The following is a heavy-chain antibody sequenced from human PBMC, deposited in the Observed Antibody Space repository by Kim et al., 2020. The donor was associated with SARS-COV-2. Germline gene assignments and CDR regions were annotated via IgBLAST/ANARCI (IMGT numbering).Heavy chain of an antibody. CDR2: ISYDGSNK. Sequence: GGSLRLSCAASGFTFSSYGMHWVRQAPGKGLEWVAVISYDGSNKYYADSVKGRFTISRDNSKNTLYLQMNSLRAEDTAVYYCARNHPYRPYSSSSFDYWGQETLVTVSS. CDR3: ARNHPYRPYSSSSFDY. CDR1: GFTFSSYG. V-gene: IGHV3-33*05. D-gene: IGHD6-13*01. J-gene: IGHJ4*02.